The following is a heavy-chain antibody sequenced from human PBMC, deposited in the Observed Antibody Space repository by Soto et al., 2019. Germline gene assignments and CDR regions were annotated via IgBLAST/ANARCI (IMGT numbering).Heavy chain of an antibody. CDR2: ISAYNGNT. CDR3: ARGRSWGSYRRGYYFDY. V-gene: IGHV1-18*01. Sequence: ASVKVSCKASGYTFTSYGISWVRQAPGQGLEWMGWISAYNGNTNYAQKLQGRVTMTTDTSTSTAYMEMRSLRSDDTAVYYCARGRSWGSYRRGYYFDYWGQGTLVTVSS. D-gene: IGHD3-16*02. CDR1: GYTFTSYG. J-gene: IGHJ4*02.